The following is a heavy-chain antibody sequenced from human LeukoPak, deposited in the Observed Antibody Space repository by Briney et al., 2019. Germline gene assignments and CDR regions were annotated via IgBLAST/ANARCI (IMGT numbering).Heavy chain of an antibody. CDR3: ARGGTWYYAFDY. J-gene: IGHJ4*02. CDR2: IYYNGFT. CDR1: GGSISSGSDF. D-gene: IGHD2-15*01. V-gene: IGHV4-31*11. Sequence: SETLSLTCAVSGGSISSGSDFWSWFRQHPGKGLEWIGYIYYNGFTYYNPSLESRVTISVDTSKNQFSLKVSSVTAADTAVYYCARGGTWYYAFDYWGQGTLVTVSS.